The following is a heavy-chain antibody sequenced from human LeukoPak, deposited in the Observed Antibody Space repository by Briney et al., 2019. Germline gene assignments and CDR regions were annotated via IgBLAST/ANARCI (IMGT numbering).Heavy chain of an antibody. CDR3: ARAPSSYGSPYMDV. Sequence: SETLSLTCTVSGGSISSYYWSWIRQPAGKGLEWIGRIYTSGSTNYNPSPKSRVTMSVDTSKNQFSLKLSSVTAADTAVYYCARAPSSYGSPYMDVWGKGTTVTVSS. CDR1: GGSISSYY. J-gene: IGHJ6*03. CDR2: IYTSGST. D-gene: IGHD1-26*01. V-gene: IGHV4-4*07.